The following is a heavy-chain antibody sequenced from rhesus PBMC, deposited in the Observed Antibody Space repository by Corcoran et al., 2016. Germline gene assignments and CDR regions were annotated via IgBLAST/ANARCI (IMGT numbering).Heavy chain of an antibody. CDR3: AKENSYSGSWNSGPCDY. D-gene: IGHD6-25*01. J-gene: IGHJ4*01. CDR1: GFTFSSYG. V-gene: IGHV3S5*01. Sequence: EVQLVESGGGLVQPGGSLRLSCAASGFTFSSYGMSWVRQAPGKGLECVSYISNGGVSTYYADSVKGRFTISRDNSKNTLSLQMNSLRAEDTAVYYCAKENSYSGSWNSGPCDYWGQGVLVTVSS. CDR2: ISNGGVST.